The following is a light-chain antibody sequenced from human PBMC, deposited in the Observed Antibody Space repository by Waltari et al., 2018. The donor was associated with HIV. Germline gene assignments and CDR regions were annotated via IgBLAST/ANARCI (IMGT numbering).Light chain of an antibody. J-gene: IGKJ1*01. V-gene: IGKV3-20*01. CDR1: QSVSSSY. CDR2: DSS. CDR3: QQYDTSPWT. Sequence: DIVLTQSPGTLSLSPGEGATLSCRASQSVSSSYLAWYQQKPGQSPSLLIYDSSSRATGIPDRFSGSGSGTDFSLTISRREPEDFAVYYCQQYDTSPWTFGQGTKVEIK.